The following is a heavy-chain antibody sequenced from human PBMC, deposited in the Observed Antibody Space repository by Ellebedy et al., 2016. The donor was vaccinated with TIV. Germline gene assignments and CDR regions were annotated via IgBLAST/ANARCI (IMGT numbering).Heavy chain of an antibody. D-gene: IGHD4-17*01. CDR2: IRQEGDEI. J-gene: IGHJ5*02. CDR3: ARRASYGDYAVQVNPWFDP. V-gene: IGHV3-7*01. Sequence: GESLKISCAASGFNFRSYWMTWVRQAPGKGLEWVAKIRQEGDEIYYVESVKGRFTISRDNAKNSLFLQRNSLRVEDTAGYYCARRASYGDYAVQVNPWFDPWGQGTLVTVSS. CDR1: GFNFRSYW.